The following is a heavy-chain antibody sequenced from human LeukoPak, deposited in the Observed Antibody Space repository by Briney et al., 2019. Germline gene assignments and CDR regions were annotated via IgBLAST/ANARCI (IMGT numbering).Heavy chain of an antibody. CDR2: IRYDGSNK. D-gene: IGHD3-22*01. CDR1: GFTFSSYG. Sequence: GGSLRLSCAASGFTFSSYGMHWVRQAPGKGLEWVAFIRYDGSNKYYADSVKGRLTISRDNSKNTLYLQMNSLRAEDTAVYYCARDYLPSYYYDSSGFGWLDPWGQGTLVTVSS. CDR3: ARDYLPSYYYDSSGFGWLDP. J-gene: IGHJ5*02. V-gene: IGHV3-30*02.